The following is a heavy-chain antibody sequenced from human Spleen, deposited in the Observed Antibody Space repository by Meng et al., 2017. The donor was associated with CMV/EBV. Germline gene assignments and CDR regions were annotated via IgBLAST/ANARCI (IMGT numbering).Heavy chain of an antibody. V-gene: IGHV4-34*01. CDR1: GLTFSRYA. CDR3: ARGSRKGAARPRYYYGMDV. CDR2: IYDSGST. J-gene: IGHJ6*02. D-gene: IGHD6-6*01. Sequence: GSLRLSCVASGLTFSRYAMHWVRQAPGKGLEWIGHIYDSGSTYYNPSLKSRVTISVDTSKNQFSLKLSSVTAADTAVYYCARGSRKGAARPRYYYGMDVWGQGTTVTVSS.